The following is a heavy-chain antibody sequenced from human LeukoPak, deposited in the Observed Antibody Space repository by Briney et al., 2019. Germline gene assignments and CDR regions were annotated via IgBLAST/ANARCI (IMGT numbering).Heavy chain of an antibody. CDR1: GFTFNSYA. D-gene: IGHD6-19*01. J-gene: IGHJ6*02. CDR2: ISGSGGDT. Sequence: GGSLRLSCAASGFTFNSYAMTWVRQAPGKGLEWVSAISGSGGDTEYADSVKGRFTISRDNSKNTLYLQMNSLRAEDTAVYYCARVLAGSYYYYYALDVWGQGTTVTVSS. CDR3: ARVLAGSYYYYYALDV. V-gene: IGHV3-23*01.